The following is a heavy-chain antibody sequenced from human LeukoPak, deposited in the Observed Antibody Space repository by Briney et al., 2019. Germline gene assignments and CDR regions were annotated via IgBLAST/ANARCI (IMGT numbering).Heavy chain of an antibody. D-gene: IGHD6-13*01. CDR1: GFSFSTYA. J-gene: IGHJ4*02. Sequence: GTSLRLSCAASGFSFSTYAMHWVRQAPGKGLDWVAMIWSDASNQYYADSVKGRFTISRDNSKNTLYLQLNSLRAEDTAVYYCARGDSIAAAGTNDYWGQGTLVTVSS. V-gene: IGHV3-33*01. CDR2: IWSDASNQ. CDR3: ARGDSIAAAGTNDY.